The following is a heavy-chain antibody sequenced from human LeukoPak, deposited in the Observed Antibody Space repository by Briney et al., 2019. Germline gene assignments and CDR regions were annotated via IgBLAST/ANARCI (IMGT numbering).Heavy chain of an antibody. D-gene: IGHD2-2*01. CDR2: IYYSGST. V-gene: IGHV4-59*08. CDR3: ARHVPCSSTSCYYSDAFDI. J-gene: IGHJ3*02. Sequence: SETLSLTCTVSGGSISSHYWSWIRQPPGKGLEWIGYIYYSGSTNYNPSLKSRVTISVDTSKNQFSLKLSSVTAADTAVYYCARHVPCSSTSCYYSDAFDIWGQGTMVTVSS. CDR1: GGSISSHY.